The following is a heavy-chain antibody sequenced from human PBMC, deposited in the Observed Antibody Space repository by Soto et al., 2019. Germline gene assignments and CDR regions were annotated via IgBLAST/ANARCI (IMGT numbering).Heavy chain of an antibody. Sequence: SETLSLTCTVSGGSISSYYWSWIRQPPGKGLEWIGYIYYTGSTNSNPSLKSRVTISLDMSKNQFSLNLSSVTAADTAVYYCASYLEWPSQYMDVWGKGTTVTVSS. CDR1: GGSISSYY. CDR2: IYYTGST. D-gene: IGHD3-3*01. V-gene: IGHV4-59*01. CDR3: ASYLEWPSQYMDV. J-gene: IGHJ6*03.